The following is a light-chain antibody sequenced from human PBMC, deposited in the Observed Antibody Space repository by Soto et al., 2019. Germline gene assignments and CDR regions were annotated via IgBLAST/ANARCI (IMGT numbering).Light chain of an antibody. CDR2: HAS. V-gene: IGKV3D-15*01. J-gene: IGKJ2*01. CDR1: QSLPTS. Sequence: EIVMTQSPATLSVSPGERATLSCRASQSLPTSLAWYQQKPGQAPRLLIYHASTRATGVPARFSGSGSGTDFTLTISSLQSEDFAVYYCQQYKDWPPEYTFGQGTKLEIK. CDR3: QQYKDWPPEYT.